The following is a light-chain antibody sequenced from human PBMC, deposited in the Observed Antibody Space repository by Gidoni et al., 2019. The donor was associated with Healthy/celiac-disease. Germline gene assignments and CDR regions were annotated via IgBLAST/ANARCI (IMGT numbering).Light chain of an antibody. Sequence: EIVLTQSPGTLSLSPGERATLSCRPSQSVSSSYLAWYQQKPGQAPRLLIYGASSRAAGIPDRFSGSGSGTDFTLTISRLEPEDFAVYYCRQYGSSPWTFGQGTKVEIK. J-gene: IGKJ1*01. CDR1: QSVSSSY. CDR2: GAS. CDR3: RQYGSSPWT. V-gene: IGKV3-20*01.